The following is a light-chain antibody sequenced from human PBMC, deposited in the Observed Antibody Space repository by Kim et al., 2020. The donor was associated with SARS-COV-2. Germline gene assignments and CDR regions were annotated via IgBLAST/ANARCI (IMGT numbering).Light chain of an antibody. V-gene: IGKV3-11*01. Sequence: SPGERAPLSCRASQSVSRYLGWYQHKPGQAPRLLIYDASNRATGTPARFSGSGSGTDFTLTISNLEPEDFAVYYCQQRSDWRLTFGGGTKVDIK. CDR2: DAS. J-gene: IGKJ4*01. CDR3: QQRSDWRLT. CDR1: QSVSRY.